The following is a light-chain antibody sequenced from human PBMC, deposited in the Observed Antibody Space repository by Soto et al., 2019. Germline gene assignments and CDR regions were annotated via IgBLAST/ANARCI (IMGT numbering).Light chain of an antibody. J-gene: IGKJ1*01. CDR3: MQTLQGGT. CDR2: LVS. CDR1: QSLLHANGYHY. V-gene: IGKV2-28*01. Sequence: DIVMTQSPLSLAVTPGEPASISCRSSQSLLHANGYHYLDWYLQKPGQSPQLLIYLVSSRPYGVPDRFSGSGSGKDFTLKISRVEAEDVGVYYCMQTLQGGTFGQGTRVEIK.